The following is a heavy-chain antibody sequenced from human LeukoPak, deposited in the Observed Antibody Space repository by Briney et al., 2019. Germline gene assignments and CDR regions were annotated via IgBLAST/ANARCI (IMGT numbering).Heavy chain of an antibody. CDR2: LSGSGITT. CDR3: AKGIYSSGWSYFDY. D-gene: IGHD6-19*01. J-gene: IGHJ4*01. V-gene: IGHV3-23*01. Sequence: GGSLTLSCAASGFTFSNSAMSWVRQAPGKGLEWVSTLSGSGITTYYADSVKGRFTISRDNSKNTLYLQMNSLRAEDTAVYYCAKGIYSSGWSYFDYWGHGTLVTVSS. CDR1: GFTFSNSA.